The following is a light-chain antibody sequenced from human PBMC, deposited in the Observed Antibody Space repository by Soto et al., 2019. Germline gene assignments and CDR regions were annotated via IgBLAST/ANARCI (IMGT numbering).Light chain of an antibody. V-gene: IGKV3-20*01. CDR2: DAS. J-gene: IGKJ1*01. CDR1: QSVSSSY. CDR3: QQYGSSPRT. Sequence: EIVLTQSPGTLSFAPGERATLSCSSSQSVSSSYLAWYQQKPGQAPRLLIYDASIRATGIPDRFSGSGSGTDFTLTISRLEPEDFAVYYCQQYGSSPRTFGQGTKVDIK.